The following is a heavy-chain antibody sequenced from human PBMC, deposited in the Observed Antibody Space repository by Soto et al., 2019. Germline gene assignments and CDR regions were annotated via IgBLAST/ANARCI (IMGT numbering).Heavy chain of an antibody. CDR3: ARATPAGSADF. Sequence: SETLSLTCTVSGGSNIRDGYYWSWIRQHPGKGLEWIAYISYSGSSYSNPSLKSRVTISADTSKNQFSLRLTSVTAADTAVYFCARATPAGSADFWGQGTLVTVPS. D-gene: IGHD2-2*01. J-gene: IGHJ4*02. CDR1: GGSNIRDGYY. CDR2: ISYSGSS. V-gene: IGHV4-31*03.